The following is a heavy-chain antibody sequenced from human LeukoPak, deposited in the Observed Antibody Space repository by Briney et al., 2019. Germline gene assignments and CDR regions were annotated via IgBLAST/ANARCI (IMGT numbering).Heavy chain of an antibody. V-gene: IGHV3-64D*06. Sequence: PGGSLRLSCSASGFTFSSYAMHWVRQAPGKGLEYVSAISSNGGSTYYADSVKGRFTISRDNSKNTLYLQMSSLRAEDTAVYYCVKDGYDSGSYFYYFDYWGQGTLVTVSS. CDR1: GFTFSSYA. CDR3: VKDGYDSGSYFYYFDY. J-gene: IGHJ4*02. D-gene: IGHD1-26*01. CDR2: ISSNGGST.